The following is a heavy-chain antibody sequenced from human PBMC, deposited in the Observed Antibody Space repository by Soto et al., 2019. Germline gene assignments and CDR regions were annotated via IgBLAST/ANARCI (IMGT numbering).Heavy chain of an antibody. CDR2: ISYDGSNK. D-gene: IGHD4-4*01. Sequence: QVQLVEAGGGVVQPGRSLRLSCAASGFTFSSYAMHWVRQAPGKGLEWVAVISYDGSNKYYADSVKGRFTISRDNYTNTLYLQMNSLRAEDTAVYYCARPLWRDDYNWGYFDLWGRGTLVTVSS. CDR3: ARPLWRDDYNWGYFDL. CDR1: GFTFSSYA. J-gene: IGHJ2*01. V-gene: IGHV3-30-3*01.